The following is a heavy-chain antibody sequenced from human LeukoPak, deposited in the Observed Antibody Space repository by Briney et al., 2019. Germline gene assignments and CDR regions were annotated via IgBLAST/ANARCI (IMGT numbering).Heavy chain of an antibody. CDR1: GFTFSSYA. J-gene: IGHJ4*02. D-gene: IGHD3-22*01. V-gene: IGHV3-23*01. CDR3: AKQPGSVVDSSGSLSRH. Sequence: GGSLRLSCAASGFTFSSYAMSWVRRAPGKGLEWVSTISGSGASTYCADSVKGRFTISRDNSKNTLYLQMNSLRAEDTAVYYCAKQPGSVVDSSGSLSRHWGQGTLVTVSS. CDR2: ISGSGAST.